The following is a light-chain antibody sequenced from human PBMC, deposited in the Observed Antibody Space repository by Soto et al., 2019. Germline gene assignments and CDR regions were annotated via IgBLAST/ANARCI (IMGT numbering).Light chain of an antibody. CDR1: SSDVVGYDY. V-gene: IGLV2-14*01. Sequence: QSVLTQPASVSWSPGQSITISCTGTSSDVVGYDYVSWYQQPPDKAPKLLIYDVSNRPSGVSNRFSGSKSGNTASLTISGLQAEDEADYYCSSYTTTSTSLNVFGTGTKVTVL. J-gene: IGLJ1*01. CDR2: DVS. CDR3: SSYTTTSTSLNV.